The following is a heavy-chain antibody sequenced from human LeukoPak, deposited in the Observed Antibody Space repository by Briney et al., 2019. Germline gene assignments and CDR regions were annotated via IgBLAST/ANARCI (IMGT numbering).Heavy chain of an antibody. CDR2: INHSGST. V-gene: IGHV4-34*01. CDR1: GGSFSGYY. CDR3: ARELGGIVGATPFDY. D-gene: IGHD1-26*01. Sequence: PSETLSLTCAVYGGSFSGYYWSWIRQPPGKGLEWIGEINHSGSTNYNPSLKSRVTISVDTSKNQFSLKLSSVTAADTAVYYCARELGGIVGATPFDYWGQGTLVTVSS. J-gene: IGHJ4*02.